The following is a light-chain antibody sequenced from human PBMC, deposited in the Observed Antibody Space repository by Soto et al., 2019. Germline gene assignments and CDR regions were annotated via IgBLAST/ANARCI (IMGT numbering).Light chain of an antibody. CDR3: CSCAGSYTWV. V-gene: IGLV2-11*01. CDR1: SSDVGGYNY. J-gene: IGLJ3*02. CDR2: DVN. Sequence: QSALTQPRSVSGSPGQSVTISCTGTSSDVGGYNYVSWYQQHPGKAPKLMIYDVNKRPSGVPDRFSGSKSGNTASLTISGLQAEDEADYYCCSCAGSYTWVFGGGTKLTVL.